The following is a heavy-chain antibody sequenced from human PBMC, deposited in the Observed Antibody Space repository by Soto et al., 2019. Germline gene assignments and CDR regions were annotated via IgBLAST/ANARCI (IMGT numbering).Heavy chain of an antibody. CDR2: ISAYNGNT. Sequence: QVQLVQSGAEVKKPGASVKVSCKASGYTFTIYGISWVLQAPGQGLEWMGWISAYNGNTNYAQKLQGRVTMTTDTSTSTAYMELRSLRSDDTAVYYCAREGATVLLWFGELPKPNWFDPWGQGTLVTVSS. CDR1: GYTFTIYG. D-gene: IGHD3-10*01. V-gene: IGHV1-18*01. CDR3: AREGATVLLWFGELPKPNWFDP. J-gene: IGHJ5*02.